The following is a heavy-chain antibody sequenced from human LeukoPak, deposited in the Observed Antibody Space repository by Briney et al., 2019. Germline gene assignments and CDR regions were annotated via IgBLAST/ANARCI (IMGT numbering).Heavy chain of an antibody. V-gene: IGHV1-8*01. D-gene: IGHD3-10*01. CDR1: GYTFTSYD. CDR2: MNPNSGNT. CDR3: AKVHSGSYYSFDY. Sequence: ASVKVSCKASGYTFTSYDINWVRQATGQGLEWMGCMNPNSGNTGYAQKFQGRVTMTRNTSISTAYMELSSLRSEDTAVYYCAKVHSGSYYSFDYWGQGTLVTVSS. J-gene: IGHJ4*02.